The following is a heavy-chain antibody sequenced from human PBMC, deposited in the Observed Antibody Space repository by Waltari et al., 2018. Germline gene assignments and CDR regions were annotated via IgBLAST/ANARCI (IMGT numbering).Heavy chain of an antibody. D-gene: IGHD6-13*01. CDR1: GYTLTELS. V-gene: IGHV1-24*01. Sequence: QVQLVQSGAEVTKPGASVKVSCKVSGYTLTELSMHWVRQAPGKGLEWMGGFEPEDGETSDEQKFQCRVTMTEETSTDTADMELSSLRAEDTAVYYCATVYSSSWYVVGWFDPWGQGTLVTVAS. CDR3: ATVYSSSWYVVGWFDP. CDR2: FEPEDGET. J-gene: IGHJ5*02.